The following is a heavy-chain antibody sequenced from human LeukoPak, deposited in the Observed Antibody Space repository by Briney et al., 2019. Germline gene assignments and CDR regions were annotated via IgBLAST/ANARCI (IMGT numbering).Heavy chain of an antibody. CDR2: ITARSGTM. J-gene: IGHJ4*02. CDR3: ARDFCGAACSTYFDS. D-gene: IGHD2-21*02. CDR1: GFTFSEYY. V-gene: IGHV3-11*04. Sequence: PGGSLRLSCAGSGFTFSEYYMAWIRQAPGKGLEYISYITARSGTMYYADSVRGRFTISRGNAKNTLYLEMNSLRVEDSAIYYCARDFCGAACSTYFDSWGQGTVVTVSS.